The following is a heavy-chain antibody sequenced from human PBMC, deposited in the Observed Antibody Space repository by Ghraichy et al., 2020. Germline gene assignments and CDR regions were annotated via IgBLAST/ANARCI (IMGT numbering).Heavy chain of an antibody. Sequence: SETLSLTCTVSGGSISSYYWSWIRQPPGKGLEWIGYIYYSGSTNYNPSLKSRVTISVDTSKNQFSVKLSSVTAADTAVYYCARVVWSSSGEEAFDIWGQGTMVTVSS. CDR3: ARVVWSSSGEEAFDI. D-gene: IGHD6-13*01. J-gene: IGHJ3*02. CDR2: IYYSGST. CDR1: GGSISSYY. V-gene: IGHV4-59*01.